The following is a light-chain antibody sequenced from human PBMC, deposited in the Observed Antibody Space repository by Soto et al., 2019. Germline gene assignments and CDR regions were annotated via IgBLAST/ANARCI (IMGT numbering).Light chain of an antibody. J-gene: IGLJ2*01. V-gene: IGLV1-40*01. CDR2: GNS. CDR1: SSNIGAGYD. Sequence: QSVLTQPPSVSGAPGQRVTISCTGSSSNIGAGYDVHWYQQLPGTAPKLLIYGNSNRPSGVPDRFSGSKSGTSASLAITGLQAEDEAYYYCQSYDSSLDVVFGGGTQLTVL. CDR3: QSYDSSLDVV.